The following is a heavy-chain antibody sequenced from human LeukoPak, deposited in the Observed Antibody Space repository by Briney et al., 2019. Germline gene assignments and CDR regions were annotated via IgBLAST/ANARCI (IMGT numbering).Heavy chain of an antibody. V-gene: IGHV1-2*02. Sequence: ASVKVSCKASGYTLTDYYMHWVRQAPGQGLEWMGWINPNSGGTNYAQKFQGRVTMTRDTSISTAYMELSRLRSDDTAVYYCARDHYDFWSGPHYYYGMDVWGQGTTVTVSS. D-gene: IGHD3-3*01. CDR2: INPNSGGT. CDR3: ARDHYDFWSGPHYYYGMDV. J-gene: IGHJ6*02. CDR1: GYTLTDYY.